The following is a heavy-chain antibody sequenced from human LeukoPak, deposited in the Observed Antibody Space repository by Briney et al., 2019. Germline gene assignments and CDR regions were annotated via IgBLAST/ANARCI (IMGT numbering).Heavy chain of an antibody. Sequence: SETLSLTCAVSGGSISSGGYSWSWIRQPPGKGLEWIGYIYHSGSTYYNPSLKSRVTISVDRSKNQFSLKLSSVTAADTAVYYCARGRPSPGSSWYEEKYYFDYWGQGTLVTVSS. CDR3: ARGRPSPGSSWYEEKYYFDY. V-gene: IGHV4-30-2*01. J-gene: IGHJ4*02. CDR2: IYHSGST. D-gene: IGHD6-13*01. CDR1: GGSISSGGYS.